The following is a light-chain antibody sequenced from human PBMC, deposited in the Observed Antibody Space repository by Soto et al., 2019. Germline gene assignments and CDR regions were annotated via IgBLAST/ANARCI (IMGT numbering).Light chain of an antibody. CDR2: STN. V-gene: IGLV8-61*01. CDR3: VLYMGSGINWV. Sequence: QTVVTQEPSFSVSPGGTVTLTCGLSSGSVSTSYYPSWYQQTPGQAPRTLIYSTNTRSSGVPDRFSGCILGNKAALTITGAQADDEPDYYCVLYMGSGINWVFGGGTKLTVL. J-gene: IGLJ3*02. CDR1: SGSVSTSYY.